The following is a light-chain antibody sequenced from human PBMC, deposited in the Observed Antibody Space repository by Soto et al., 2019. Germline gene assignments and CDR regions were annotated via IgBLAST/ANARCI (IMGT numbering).Light chain of an antibody. V-gene: IGKV1-39*01. CDR2: AAS. Sequence: DIQMTQSPSSLSASVGDSVIISCRASQRIGACLNWYQQKPGKPPKLLIYAASNFESGVPSRFTGRGSGTDFSLTINSLQPEDFATYFCQQSYTIPLWTFGQGTKVDIK. CDR1: QRIGAC. J-gene: IGKJ1*01. CDR3: QQSYTIPLWT.